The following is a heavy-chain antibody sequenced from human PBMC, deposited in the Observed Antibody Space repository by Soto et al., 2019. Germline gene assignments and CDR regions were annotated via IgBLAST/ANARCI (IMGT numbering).Heavy chain of an antibody. D-gene: IGHD3-3*01. CDR3: ARSSNVWRDFDY. CDR2: IYYSGST. J-gene: IGHJ4*02. V-gene: IGHV4-59*01. CDR1: GDSISSYY. Sequence: PSETLSLTCTVSGDSISSYYWSWIRQPPGKGLEWIGYIYYSGSTNYNPSLKSRATISVDTSKNQFSLKLSSVTAADTAVYYCARSSNVWRDFDYWGQGTLVTVSS.